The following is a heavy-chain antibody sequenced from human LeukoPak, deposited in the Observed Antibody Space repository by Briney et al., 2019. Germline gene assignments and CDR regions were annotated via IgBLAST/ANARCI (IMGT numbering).Heavy chain of an antibody. V-gene: IGHV4-59*01. Sequence: SETLSLTCTVSGGSISSYYWSWIRQPPGKGLEWIGYIYYSGSTNYNPSLKSRVTISVDTSKNQFSLKLSSVTAADTAVYYCARASLYGDSYYFDYWGQGTLVTVSS. CDR3: ARASLYGDSYYFDY. CDR1: GGSISSYY. J-gene: IGHJ4*02. CDR2: IYYSGST. D-gene: IGHD4-17*01.